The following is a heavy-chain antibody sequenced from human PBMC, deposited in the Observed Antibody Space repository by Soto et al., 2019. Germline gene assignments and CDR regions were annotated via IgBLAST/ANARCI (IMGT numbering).Heavy chain of an antibody. CDR3: ARWSDNKVVDP. D-gene: IGHD1-1*01. CDR1: GFTFRSHG. V-gene: IGHV3-33*01. CDR2: IWYDGSEK. J-gene: IGHJ5*02. Sequence: QVQLVESGGGVVQPGRSLRLSCEASGFTFRSHGMHWVRQAPGKGLEWLAVIWYDGSEKYYADSVKGRFTISRDNSTNTLYLQMNSLTVEDTAVYYCARWSDNKVVDPWGQGTVVTVS.